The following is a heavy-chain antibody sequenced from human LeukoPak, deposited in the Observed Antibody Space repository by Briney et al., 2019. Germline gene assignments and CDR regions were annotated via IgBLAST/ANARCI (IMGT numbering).Heavy chain of an antibody. Sequence: GGSLRLSCAASGFTFSSYAMSWVRQAPGKGLEWVSGISGSGGSTYYADSVKGRFTISRDNSKNTLYLQMNSLRAEDTAVYYCAKDLYLQWLVPFSTGIYFDYWGQGTLVTVSS. CDR2: ISGSGGST. V-gene: IGHV3-23*01. D-gene: IGHD6-19*01. J-gene: IGHJ4*02. CDR1: GFTFSSYA. CDR3: AKDLYLQWLVPFSTGIYFDY.